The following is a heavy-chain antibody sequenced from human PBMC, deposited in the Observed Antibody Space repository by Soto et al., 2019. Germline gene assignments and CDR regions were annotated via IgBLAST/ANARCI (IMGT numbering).Heavy chain of an antibody. CDR2: ISSSSSYI. CDR3: ASEIMSGGVIAKVL. Sequence: GGSLRLSCAASGFTFSSYSMNWVRQAPGKGLEWVSSISSSSSYIYYADSVKGRFTISRDNAKNSLYLQMNSLRAEDTAVYYCASEIMSGGVIAKVLWGKGTLVTVSS. CDR1: GFTFSSYS. V-gene: IGHV3-21*01. D-gene: IGHD3-16*02. J-gene: IGHJ4*02.